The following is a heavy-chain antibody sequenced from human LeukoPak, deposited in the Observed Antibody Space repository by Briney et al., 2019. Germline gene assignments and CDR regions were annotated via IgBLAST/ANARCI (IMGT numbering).Heavy chain of an antibody. CDR2: ISSSSSTI. Sequence: GGSLRLSCAVSGFTFSSYSMNWVRQAPGKGLEWVSYISSSSSTIYYADSVKGRFTISRDNAKNSLYLQMNSLRDEDTAVYYCARDSDYDFWSPNAFDIWGQGTMVTVSS. J-gene: IGHJ3*02. D-gene: IGHD3-3*01. CDR1: GFTFSSYS. V-gene: IGHV3-48*02. CDR3: ARDSDYDFWSPNAFDI.